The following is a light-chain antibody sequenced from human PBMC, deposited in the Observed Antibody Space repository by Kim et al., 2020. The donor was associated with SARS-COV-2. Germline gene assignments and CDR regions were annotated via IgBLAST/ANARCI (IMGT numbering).Light chain of an antibody. CDR1: SSSIEAGCD. V-gene: IGLV1-40*01. CDR3: QSYDSGLRAWV. J-gene: IGLJ2*01. Sequence: RVVTSCTGSSSSIEAGCDVNWCQHLPGTAPNLLMYNNDNRPSGGPDRCSGAKSGTSAAVAISGRQAEDEAYYYCQSYDSGLRAWVFGGGTQLTVL. CDR2: NND.